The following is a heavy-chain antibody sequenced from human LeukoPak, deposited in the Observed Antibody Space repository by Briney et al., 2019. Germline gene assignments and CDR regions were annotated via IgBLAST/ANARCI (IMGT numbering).Heavy chain of an antibody. Sequence: GGSLRLSCAASGFTFSSYGMSWVRQAPGKGLEWVSGISGSGGSTFYADSVKGRFTISRDNSEHTLYLHMNSLRAEDTAVYYCTNRYLGGGYWGQGTLVTVSS. CDR1: GFTFSSYG. V-gene: IGHV3-23*01. CDR2: ISGSGGST. D-gene: IGHD3-16*01. J-gene: IGHJ4*02. CDR3: TNRYLGGGY.